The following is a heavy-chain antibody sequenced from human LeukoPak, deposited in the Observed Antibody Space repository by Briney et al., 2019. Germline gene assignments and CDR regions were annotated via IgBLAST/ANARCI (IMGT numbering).Heavy chain of an antibody. Sequence: PSETLSLTCAVYGGSFSGYYWSWIRQPPGKGLEWIGEINHSGSTNYNPSLKSRVTISVDTSKNQFSLKLSSGTAADTAVYYCARAYDFWSGYYPLDYWGQGTLVTVSS. V-gene: IGHV4-34*01. CDR2: INHSGST. CDR3: ARAYDFWSGYYPLDY. CDR1: GGSFSGYY. J-gene: IGHJ4*02. D-gene: IGHD3-3*01.